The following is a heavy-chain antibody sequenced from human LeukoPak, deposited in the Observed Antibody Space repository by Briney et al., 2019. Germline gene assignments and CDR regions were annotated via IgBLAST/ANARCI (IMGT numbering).Heavy chain of an antibody. Sequence: ASVNVSCKASGYTFTGYYMHWVRRAPGQGLEWMGWINPNSGGTNYAQKFQGRVTMTRDTSISTAYMELSRLRSDDTAVYYCARDRLDIVVVPAAMAYYYYGMDVWGQGTTVTVSS. CDR1: GYTFTGYY. CDR2: INPNSGGT. V-gene: IGHV1-2*02. D-gene: IGHD2-2*01. J-gene: IGHJ6*02. CDR3: ARDRLDIVVVPAAMAYYYYGMDV.